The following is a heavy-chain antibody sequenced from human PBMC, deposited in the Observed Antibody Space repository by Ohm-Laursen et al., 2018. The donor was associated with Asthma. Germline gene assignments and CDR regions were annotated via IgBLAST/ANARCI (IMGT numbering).Heavy chain of an antibody. D-gene: IGHD2-21*02. J-gene: IGHJ3*02. CDR3: ARRDYSGGDPNAAFDI. V-gene: IGHV3-23*01. Sequence: SLRLSCSASGFTISSYAMSWVRQAPGKGLEWVSAISGSGGSTYYADSVKGQFTISRDNSKNILYMQMNSLRAEDTAVYYCARRDYSGGDPNAAFDIRGQGTMVTVSS. CDR2: ISGSGGST. CDR1: GFTISSYA.